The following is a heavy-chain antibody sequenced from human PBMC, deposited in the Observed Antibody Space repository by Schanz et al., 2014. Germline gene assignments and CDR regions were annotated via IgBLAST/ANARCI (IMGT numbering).Heavy chain of an antibody. CDR3: ARDDKRYFDWLSTFDL. CDR1: GFTFNGHA. CDR2: TSYDGSQK. D-gene: IGHD3-9*01. V-gene: IGHV3-30*04. J-gene: IGHJ3*01. Sequence: QVQLEESGGGVVQPGGSLRLSCESSGFTFNGHAMHWVRQAPGKGLEWVAVTSYDGSQKYYTDSVKGRFTVSRDNSKNTLYLQLNSLRAEDTAVYYCARDDKRYFDWLSTFDLWGQGTMVAVSS.